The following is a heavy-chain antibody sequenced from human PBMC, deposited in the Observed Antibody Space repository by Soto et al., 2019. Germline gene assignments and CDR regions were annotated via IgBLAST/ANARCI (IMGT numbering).Heavy chain of an antibody. CDR1: GFTFSSYD. V-gene: IGHV3-13*01. CDR2: ISTAGDT. J-gene: IGHJ6*02. CDR3: ARTRMESSGYYYYYGMDV. D-gene: IGHD3-22*01. Sequence: HPGGSLRLSCAASGFTFSSYDMHWVRQATGKGLEWVSAISTAGDTYYPGSVKGRFTISRENAKNSLYLQMNSLRAEDTAVYYCARTRMESSGYYYYYGMDVWGQGTTVTVSS.